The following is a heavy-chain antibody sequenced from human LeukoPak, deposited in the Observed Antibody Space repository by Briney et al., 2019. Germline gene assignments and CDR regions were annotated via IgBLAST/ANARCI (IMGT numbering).Heavy chain of an antibody. CDR2: INESGST. Sequence: SETLSLTCAVYGGPFSHYYGTWVRQPPGKGLEWIGEINESGSTNYDPSLKSRVTISVDTSKNHFSLNLTSVTAADTAVYYCASRIGRYLYYFGMDVWGQGTTVTVSS. V-gene: IGHV4-34*01. CDR3: ASRIGRYLYYFGMDV. J-gene: IGHJ6*02. D-gene: IGHD1-26*01. CDR1: GGPFSHYY.